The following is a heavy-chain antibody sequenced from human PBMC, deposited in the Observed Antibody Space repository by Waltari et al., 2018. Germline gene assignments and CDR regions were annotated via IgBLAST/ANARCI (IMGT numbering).Heavy chain of an antibody. CDR1: GFGPRAHW. J-gene: IGHJ5*02. CDR2: IKWDGSAA. CDR3: ARGSAAYVRFWDL. V-gene: IGHV3-7*03. Sequence: EAQLMESGGGLVQPGGPLRLSCPASGFGPRAHWLTGVRRAPGKGLEWVANIKWDGSAAWYAESMSGRFIISRDNAKNSVFLQMSSPTADDTATYYCARGSAAYVRFWDLWGLGTVVTVSS. D-gene: IGHD3-10*02.